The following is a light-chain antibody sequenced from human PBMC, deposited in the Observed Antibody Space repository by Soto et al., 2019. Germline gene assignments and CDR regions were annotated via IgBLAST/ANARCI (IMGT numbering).Light chain of an antibody. J-gene: IGLJ3*02. Sequence: QSVLTQPASVSGSPGQSITISCTGTSSDVGRYKFVSWYQQFPNKAPKLMIYEVSARPPGVSNRFSGSKSGNTASLTISGLQADDEADYYCSSYTSSATWVFGEGTKLTVL. CDR2: EVS. V-gene: IGLV2-14*01. CDR3: SSYTSSATWV. CDR1: SSDVGRYKF.